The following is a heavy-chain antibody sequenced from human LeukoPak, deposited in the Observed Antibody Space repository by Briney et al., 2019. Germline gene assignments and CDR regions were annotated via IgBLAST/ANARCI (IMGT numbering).Heavy chain of an antibody. J-gene: IGHJ4*02. CDR3: ARSRDDYNPWYFDY. CDR2: INPNSGGT. Sequence: ASVKVSCKASGYTFTGYYMHWVRQAPGQGLEWMGWINPNSGGTNYALKFQGRVTMTRDTSIRTAYMELSRLRYDDTAMYYCARSRDDYNPWYFDYWGQGTLVTVSS. CDR1: GYTFTGYY. V-gene: IGHV1-2*02. D-gene: IGHD5-24*01.